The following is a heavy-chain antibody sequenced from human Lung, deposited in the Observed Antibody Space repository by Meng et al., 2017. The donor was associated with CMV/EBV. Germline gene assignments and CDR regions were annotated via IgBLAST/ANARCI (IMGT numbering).Heavy chain of an antibody. CDR3: ATDTCFYARFYVGSFHHYFYGMDV. Sequence: SVXVSCKASGGASTSYNIHWVRQAPGQGFEWMGRIIPILDVTNYAQKFQGRVTITADKSTATAHLELGSLRSDDTAVYYCATDTCFYARFYVGSFHHYFYGMDVXGQGXTVTVSS. V-gene: IGHV1-69*04. CDR2: IIPILDVT. CDR1: GGASTSYN. J-gene: IGHJ6*02. D-gene: IGHD2/OR15-2a*01.